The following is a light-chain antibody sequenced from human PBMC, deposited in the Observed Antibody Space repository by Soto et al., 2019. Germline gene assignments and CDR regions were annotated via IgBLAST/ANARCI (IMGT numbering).Light chain of an antibody. CDR3: SSYTSSSTV. CDR2: EVS. CDR1: SSDVGGYNY. Sequence: QSALTQPASVSGSPGQSITISCTGTSSDVGGYNYVSWYQQHPCKAPKLMIYEVSNRPSGVSNRFSGSKSGNTASLTISGLQAEDEADYYCSSYTSSSTVFGTGTKLTVL. J-gene: IGLJ1*01. V-gene: IGLV2-14*01.